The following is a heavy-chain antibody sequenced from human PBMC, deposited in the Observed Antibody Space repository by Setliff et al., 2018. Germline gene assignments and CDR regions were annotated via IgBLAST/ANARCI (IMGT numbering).Heavy chain of an antibody. CDR1: GYISTNYW. CDR3: TRHEDRNKCTSSSCYRENDAFDV. J-gene: IGHJ3*01. Sequence: GESLKISCKASGYISTNYWIGWVRQMPGKGLEWMGVIYPGDSDTRYSPSFQGQVTISADKFINTAYLQWSSLKASDTAIYYCTRHEDRNKCTSSSCYRENDAFDVWGQGAMVTVSS. D-gene: IGHD2-2*01. CDR2: IYPGDSDT. V-gene: IGHV5-51*01.